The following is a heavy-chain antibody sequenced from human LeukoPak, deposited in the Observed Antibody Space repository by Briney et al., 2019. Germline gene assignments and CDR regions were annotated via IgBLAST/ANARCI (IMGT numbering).Heavy chain of an antibody. J-gene: IGHJ4*02. D-gene: IGHD4-17*01. CDR3: ARKQGYYGEMIDY. CDR1: GYTFTGYY. V-gene: IGHV1-2*02. CDR2: INPNSGGT. Sequence: ASVKVSCKASGYTFTGYYMHWVRQAPGQGLEWMGWINPNSGGTNYAQKFQGRVTMTRDTSISTAYMELSRLRSDDTAVYYCARKQGYYGEMIDYWGQGTLVTVSS.